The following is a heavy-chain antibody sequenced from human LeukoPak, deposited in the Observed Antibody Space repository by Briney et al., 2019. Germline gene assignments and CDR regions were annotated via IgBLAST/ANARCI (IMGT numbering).Heavy chain of an antibody. V-gene: IGHV3-48*03. D-gene: IGHD3-22*01. J-gene: IGHJ6*04. Sequence: GGSLRLSCAASGFTFSSYEMNWVRQAPGKGLEWVSYISSSGSTIYYADSVKGRFTISRDNAKNSLYLHMNSLRAEDTAVYYCAELGITMIRGVWGKGTTVTISS. CDR3: AELGITMIRGV. CDR2: ISSSGSTI. CDR1: GFTFSSYE.